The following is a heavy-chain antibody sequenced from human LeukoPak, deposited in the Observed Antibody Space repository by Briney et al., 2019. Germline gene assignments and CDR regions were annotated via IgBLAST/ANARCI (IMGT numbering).Heavy chain of an antibody. Sequence: SETLSLTCTVSGGSISSSSYYWGWIRQPPGKGLEWIGSIYYSGSTYYNPSLKSRVTISVDTSKNQFSLKLSSVTAADTAVYYCALRGRPFDCGGDCYLDFDYWRQGTLVTVSS. V-gene: IGHV4-39*01. CDR2: IYYSGST. D-gene: IGHD2-21*01. CDR1: GGSISSSSYY. J-gene: IGHJ4*02. CDR3: ALRGRPFDCGGDCYLDFDY.